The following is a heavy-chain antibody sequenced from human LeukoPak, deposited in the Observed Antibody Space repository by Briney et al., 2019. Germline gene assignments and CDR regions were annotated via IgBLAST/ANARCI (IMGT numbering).Heavy chain of an antibody. D-gene: IGHD3-10*01. CDR1: GFTFDDYA. J-gene: IGHJ4*02. Sequence: GGSLRLSCAASGFTFDDYAMHWVRQAPGKGLEWVSGISWNSGSIGYADSVKGRFTISRDNAKNSLYLQMNSLRAEDTALYYCAKDLKKLLWFGELGYWGQGTLVTVSS. CDR2: ISWNSGSI. CDR3: AKDLKKLLWFGELGY. V-gene: IGHV3-9*01.